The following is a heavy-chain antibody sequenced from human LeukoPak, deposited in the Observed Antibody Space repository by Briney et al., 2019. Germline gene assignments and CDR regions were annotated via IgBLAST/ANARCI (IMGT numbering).Heavy chain of an antibody. CDR1: GYTFTSYG. D-gene: IGHD3-10*01. V-gene: IGHV1-8*02. CDR3: ARGLGEYYGMDV. J-gene: IGHJ6*02. CDR2: MNPNSGNT. Sequence: ASVKVSCKASGYTFTSYGISWVRQAPGQGLEWMGWMNPNSGNTGYAQKFQGRVTMTRNTSISTAYMELSSLRSEDTAVYYCARGLGEYYGMDVWGQGTTVTVSS.